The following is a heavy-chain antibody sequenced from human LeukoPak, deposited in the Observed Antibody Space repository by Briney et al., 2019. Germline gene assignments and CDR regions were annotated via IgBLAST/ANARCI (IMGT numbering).Heavy chain of an antibody. V-gene: IGHV3-30*18. D-gene: IGHD4-17*01. J-gene: IGHJ4*02. Sequence: PGGSLRLSCAASGFTFSSYGMHWVRQAPGKGLEWVAVISYDGSNKYYADSAKGRFTISRDNSKNTLYLQMNSLRAEDTAVYYCAKGPYGDYDHWGQGTLVTVSS. CDR2: ISYDGSNK. CDR3: AKGPYGDYDH. CDR1: GFTFSSYG.